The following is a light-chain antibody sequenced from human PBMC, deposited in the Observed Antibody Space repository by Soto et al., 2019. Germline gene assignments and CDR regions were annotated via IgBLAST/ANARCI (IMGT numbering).Light chain of an antibody. CDR2: GAF. V-gene: IGKV3-15*01. Sequence: EIVMTQSPVTLSVSRGERATLSCRASQSVSSNLAWYQQKPGQAPSLLIYGAFTRATGIPARFSGTGSGTEFTLTISSLQSEDFALYYCQQYNNWPRTFGQRTKVDIK. CDR3: QQYNNWPRT. CDR1: QSVSSN. J-gene: IGKJ1*01.